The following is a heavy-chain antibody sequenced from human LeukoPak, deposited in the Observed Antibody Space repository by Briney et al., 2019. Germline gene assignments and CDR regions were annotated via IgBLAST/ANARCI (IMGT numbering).Heavy chain of an antibody. D-gene: IGHD3-10*01. Sequence: SETLSLTCTVSGGSISSYYWSWIRQPAGKGLEWIGRIYTSGSTNYNPSLKSRVTMSVDTSKNQFSLKLSSVTAADTAVYYCARGRAQPYYGPRGGFDIWGQGTMVTVSS. CDR3: ARGRAQPYYGPRGGFDI. CDR1: GGSISSYY. CDR2: IYTSGST. V-gene: IGHV4-4*07. J-gene: IGHJ3*02.